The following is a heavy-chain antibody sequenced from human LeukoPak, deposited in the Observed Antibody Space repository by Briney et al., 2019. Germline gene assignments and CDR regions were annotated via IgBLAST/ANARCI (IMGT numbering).Heavy chain of an antibody. CDR3: ARLYYYYDSSGYSWGAFDI. CDR1: GYTFTGYY. Sequence: GASVKVSCKASGYTFTGYYMHWVRQAPGQGLEWMGWINPNSGGTNYAQKFQGRVTMTRDTSISTAYLQWSSLKASDTAMYYCARLYYYYDSSGYSWGAFDIWGQGTMVTVSS. D-gene: IGHD3-22*01. CDR2: INPNSGGT. V-gene: IGHV1-2*02. J-gene: IGHJ3*02.